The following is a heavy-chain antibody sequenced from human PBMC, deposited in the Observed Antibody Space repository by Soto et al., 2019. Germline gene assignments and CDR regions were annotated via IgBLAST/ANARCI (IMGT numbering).Heavy chain of an antibody. D-gene: IGHD3-10*01. CDR2: IYYSGST. Sequence: LSLTCTVSGGSISSGGYYWSWIRQHPGKGLEWIGYIYYSGSTYYNPSLKSRVTISVDTSKNQFSLKLSSVTAADTAVYYCARARTGVPSYYYGMDVWGQGTTVTVSS. V-gene: IGHV4-31*03. CDR3: ARARTGVPSYYYGMDV. CDR1: GGSISSGGYY. J-gene: IGHJ6*02.